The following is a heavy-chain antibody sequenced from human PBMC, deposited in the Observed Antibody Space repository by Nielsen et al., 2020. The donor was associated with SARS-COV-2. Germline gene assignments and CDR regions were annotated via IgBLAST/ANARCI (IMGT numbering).Heavy chain of an antibody. V-gene: IGHV4-61*01. Sequence: SATLSLTCTVSGGSVSSGSYYWSWIRQPPGKGLEWIGYIYYSGSTNYNPSLKSRVTISVDTSKNQFSLKLSSVTAADTAVYYCARNVWNILTGYDTSFDYWGQGTLVTVSS. CDR3: ARNVWNILTGYDTSFDY. CDR2: IYYSGST. D-gene: IGHD3-9*01. J-gene: IGHJ4*02. CDR1: GGSVSSGSYY.